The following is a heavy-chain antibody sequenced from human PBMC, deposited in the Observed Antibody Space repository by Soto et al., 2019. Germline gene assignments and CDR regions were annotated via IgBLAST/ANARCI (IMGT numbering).Heavy chain of an antibody. Sequence: ASVKVSCKASGYTFTSYFMHWVRQAPGQGLEWMGIINPSGSSTSYADSVKGRFTISRDNAKNTLYLQMNSLRAEDTAVYYCARSGNPYWGQGTLVTVSS. D-gene: IGHD2-15*01. V-gene: IGHV1-46*04. CDR2: INPSGSST. CDR3: ARSGNPY. J-gene: IGHJ4*02. CDR1: GYTFTSYF.